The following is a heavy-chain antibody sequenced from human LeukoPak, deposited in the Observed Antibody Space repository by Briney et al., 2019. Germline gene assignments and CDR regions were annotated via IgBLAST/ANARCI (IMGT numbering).Heavy chain of an antibody. CDR3: AKGDYGGDPEAFDI. CDR1: GXTFSSYA. D-gene: IGHD4-23*01. Sequence: GGSLRLSCAVSGXTFSSYAMSWVRQAPGRGLEWVSAISGSGGSTYYADSVKGRFTISGHNSKNTLYLQMNSLRAEDTALYYCAKGDYGGDPEAFDIWGQGTMATVSS. V-gene: IGHV3-23*01. J-gene: IGHJ3*02. CDR2: ISGSGGST.